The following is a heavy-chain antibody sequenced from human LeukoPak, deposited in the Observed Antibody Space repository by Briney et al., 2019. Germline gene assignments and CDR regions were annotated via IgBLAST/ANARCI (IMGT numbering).Heavy chain of an antibody. CDR1: GGSISSSSYY. V-gene: IGHV4-39*01. D-gene: IGHD1-26*01. CDR2: IYYSGNT. Sequence: SETLSLTCTVSGGSISSSSYYWGWIRHPPGKGLEWIGSIYYSGNTYYNPSLKSRVTISVDTSKNQFSLKLTSVTAADTAVYYCAHFKGGSFDFWGQGTMVTVSS. CDR3: AHFKGGSFDF. J-gene: IGHJ3*01.